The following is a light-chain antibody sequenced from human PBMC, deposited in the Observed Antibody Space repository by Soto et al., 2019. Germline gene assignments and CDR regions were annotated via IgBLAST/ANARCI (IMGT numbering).Light chain of an antibody. CDR3: CSYTTTSTPFV. V-gene: IGLV2-14*01. J-gene: IGLJ1*01. Sequence: VLTQPASVSGSPGQSITISCTGTSSDIGGYNYVSWYQQHPGKAPKLMISEVSNRPSGVSNRFSGSKSGNTASLTISGLQTEDEADYYCCSYTTTSTPFVFGTGTKVTVL. CDR2: EVS. CDR1: SSDIGGYNY.